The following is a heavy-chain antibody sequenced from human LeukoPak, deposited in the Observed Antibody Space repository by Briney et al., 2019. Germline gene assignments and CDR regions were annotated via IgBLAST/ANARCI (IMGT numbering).Heavy chain of an antibody. CDR2: IYTSGST. CDR3: ARREANWGGFDY. Sequence: SETLSLTCTVSGGSISSGSYYWSWIRQPAGKGLEWIGRIYTSGSTNYNPSLKSRVTMSVDTSKNQFSLKLSSVTAADTAVYYCARREANWGGFDYWGRGTLVTVSS. CDR1: GGSISSGSYY. D-gene: IGHD7-27*01. J-gene: IGHJ4*02. V-gene: IGHV4-61*02.